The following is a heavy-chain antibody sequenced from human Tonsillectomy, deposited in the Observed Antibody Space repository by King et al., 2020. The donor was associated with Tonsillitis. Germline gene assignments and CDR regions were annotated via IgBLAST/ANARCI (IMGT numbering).Heavy chain of an antibody. Sequence: VQLVESGGGLVQPGGSLRLSCAASGFTFSRYSMSWVPLAPGKGLEWVSDISGSGGSTYYADSVKGRFTISRDNSKNTLYLQMNSLRAEDTAVYYCAKLGSFDYWGQGTLVTVSS. CDR1: GFTFSRYS. V-gene: IGHV3-23*04. D-gene: IGHD3-10*01. CDR2: ISGSGGST. J-gene: IGHJ4*02. CDR3: AKLGSFDY.